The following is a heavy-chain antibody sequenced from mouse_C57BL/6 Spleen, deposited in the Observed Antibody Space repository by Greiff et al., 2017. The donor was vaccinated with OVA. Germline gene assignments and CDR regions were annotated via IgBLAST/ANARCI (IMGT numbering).Heavy chain of an antibody. Sequence: QVQLKESGPGLVQPSQSLSITCTVSGFSLTSYGVHWVRQSPGKGLEWLGVIWSGGSTDYNAAFISRLSISKDNSKSQVFFKMNSLQADDTAIYYCARKGRIRDPYYAMDYWGQGTSVTVSS. D-gene: IGHD1-1*01. V-gene: IGHV2-2*01. CDR3: ARKGRIRDPYYAMDY. CDR2: IWSGGST. CDR1: GFSLTSYG. J-gene: IGHJ4*01.